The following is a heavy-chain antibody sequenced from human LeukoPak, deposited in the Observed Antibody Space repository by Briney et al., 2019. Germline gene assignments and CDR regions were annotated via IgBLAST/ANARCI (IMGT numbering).Heavy chain of an antibody. J-gene: IGHJ4*02. D-gene: IGHD3-22*01. CDR2: IYYSGST. V-gene: IGHV4-59*12. Sequence: SETLSLTCTVSGGSISGYYWNWIRQPPGKGLEWIGYIYYSGSTNYNPSLKSRVSISVGTSKKQFSLKLSSVTAADTAVYYCASDAFYDSGGYYYYWGQGTLVTVSS. CDR1: GGSISGYY. CDR3: ASDAFYDSGGYYYY.